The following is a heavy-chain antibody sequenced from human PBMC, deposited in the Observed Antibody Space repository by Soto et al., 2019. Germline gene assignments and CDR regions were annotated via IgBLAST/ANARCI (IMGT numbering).Heavy chain of an antibody. CDR3: AKDPSSYYSLPPRFELGYNWFDP. Sequence: GGSLRLSCAASGFTFSSYAMSWVRQAPGKGLEWVSAISGSGGSTYYADSVKGRFTISRDNSKNTLYLQMNSLRAEDTAVYYCAKDPSSYYSLPPRFELGYNWFDPWGQGTLVTVSS. V-gene: IGHV3-23*01. CDR1: GFTFSSYA. D-gene: IGHD4-4*01. CDR2: ISGSGGST. J-gene: IGHJ5*02.